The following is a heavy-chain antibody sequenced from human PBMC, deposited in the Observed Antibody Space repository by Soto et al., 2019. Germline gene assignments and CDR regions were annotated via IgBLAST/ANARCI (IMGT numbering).Heavy chain of an antibody. Sequence: SETLSLPCTVSGGSISTYYWSWIRQPPGKGLEWIGYIYYSGSTNYNPSLKSRVTISVDTSKNQFSLKLSSVTAADTAVYYCARVAAAHIWFDPWGQGTLVTVS. D-gene: IGHD6-13*01. CDR3: ARVAAAHIWFDP. J-gene: IGHJ5*02. CDR2: IYYSGST. CDR1: GGSISTYY. V-gene: IGHV4-59*01.